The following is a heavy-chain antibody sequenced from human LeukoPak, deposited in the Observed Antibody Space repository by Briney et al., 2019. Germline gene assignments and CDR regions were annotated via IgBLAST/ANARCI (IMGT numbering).Heavy chain of an antibody. CDR3: AKAAARRDDYYYVDV. Sequence: PGGSLRLSCAASGFTFSSYSINWVRQAPGKGLEWVSSISSSSSYIYYAASVKGRFTISRDNAKNSLYLQMNSLRAEDTAFYYCAKAAARRDDYYYVDVWGKGTTVTVSS. CDR2: ISSSSSYI. CDR1: GFTFSSYS. V-gene: IGHV3-21*06. D-gene: IGHD6-6*01. J-gene: IGHJ6*03.